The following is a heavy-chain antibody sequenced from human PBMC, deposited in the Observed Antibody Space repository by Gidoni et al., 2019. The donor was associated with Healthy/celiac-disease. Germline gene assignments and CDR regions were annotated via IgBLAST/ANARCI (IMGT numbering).Heavy chain of an antibody. Sequence: QVQLVESGGGVVQPGRSLRLSCAASGFTFSSYGMHWVRQAPGKGLEWVAVISYDGSNKYYADSVKGRFTISRDNSKNTLYLQMNSLRAEDTAVYYCAKDRDGYCSSTSCYANYYYYGMDVWGQGTTVTVSS. J-gene: IGHJ6*02. CDR1: GFTFSSYG. CDR3: AKDRDGYCSSTSCYANYYYYGMDV. CDR2: ISYDGSNK. V-gene: IGHV3-30*18. D-gene: IGHD2-2*03.